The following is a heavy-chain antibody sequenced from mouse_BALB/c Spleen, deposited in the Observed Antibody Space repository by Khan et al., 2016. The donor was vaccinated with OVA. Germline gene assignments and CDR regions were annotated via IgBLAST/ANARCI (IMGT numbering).Heavy chain of an antibody. CDR2: INPSTGYT. CDR3: ARRCLLWDVDY. J-gene: IGHJ2*01. CDR1: GYTFINYW. D-gene: IGHD2-1*01. V-gene: IGHV1-7*01. Sequence: VQLQQSGAELAKPGASVKMSCKASGYTFINYWILWVKQRPGQGLEWIGYINPSTGYTEYNQNFKDKATLTADKSSSTAFMQLSSLTSEDSAVYYCARRCLLWDVDYWGQGTTLTVSS.